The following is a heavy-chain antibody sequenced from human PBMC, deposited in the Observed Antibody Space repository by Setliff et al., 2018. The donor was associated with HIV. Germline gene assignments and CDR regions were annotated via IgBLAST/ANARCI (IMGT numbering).Heavy chain of an antibody. CDR1: GGSISSSNYY. CDR2: IYYSGST. V-gene: IGHV4-39*01. Sequence: PSETLSLTCTVSGGSISSSNYYWGWIRQPPGKGLEWFGNIYYSGSTYYNPSLKSRVTISVDTSKNQFSLKLSSVTAADTAVYYCARGRDDYNYDPFDIWGQGTMVTVSS. J-gene: IGHJ3*02. CDR3: ARGRDDYNYDPFDI. D-gene: IGHD4-4*01.